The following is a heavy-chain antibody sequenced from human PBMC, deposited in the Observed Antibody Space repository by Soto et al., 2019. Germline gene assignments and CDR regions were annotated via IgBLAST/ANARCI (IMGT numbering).Heavy chain of an antibody. CDR2: IRGSGDST. CDR1: RFTFSSYT. V-gene: IGHV3-23*01. J-gene: IGHJ4*02. CDR3: ARRGSGSYYDY. Sequence: EVQLLESGGGLVQPGGSLRLSCAASRFTFSSYTMRWVRQAPGKGLAWVSAIRGSGDSTYYADSVKGRFTTSRDNSKNTLSLQMNSLRAEDTAVYYCARRGSGSYYDYWGQGTLVTVSS. D-gene: IGHD1-26*01.